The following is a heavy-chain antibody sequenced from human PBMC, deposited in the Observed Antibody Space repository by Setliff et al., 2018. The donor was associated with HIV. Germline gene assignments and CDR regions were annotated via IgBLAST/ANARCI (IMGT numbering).Heavy chain of an antibody. CDR3: ARRTYSPGPFWYFDI. D-gene: IGHD5-18*01. CDR1: GGSLNRYY. CDR2: IYYSGGT. J-gene: IGHJ2*01. V-gene: IGHV4-59*12. Sequence: SETLSLTCSVSGGSLNRYYWSWTRRAPGKGLEWLGYIYYSGGTNYNSHPSLKSRVTVLVDTSKNQFSLRLTSVTAADTAVYYCARRTYSPGPFWYFDIWGRGTLVTVSS.